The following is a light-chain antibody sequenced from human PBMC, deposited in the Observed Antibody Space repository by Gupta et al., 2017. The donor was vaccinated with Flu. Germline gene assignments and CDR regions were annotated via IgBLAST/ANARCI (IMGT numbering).Light chain of an antibody. Sequence: NSMLTHLYSVSDSLGKTITISCTRCSGNIATNFVQWYQRRPARAPPTVIDYDNRRTSGVPARFSCDTDCATTSALRNTAGLQADDEAYYYCPCYDSRSPGVFGGGTKLTVL. J-gene: IGLJ3*02. CDR2: YDN. CDR1: SGNIATNF. V-gene: IGLV6-57*03. CDR3: PCYDSRSPGV.